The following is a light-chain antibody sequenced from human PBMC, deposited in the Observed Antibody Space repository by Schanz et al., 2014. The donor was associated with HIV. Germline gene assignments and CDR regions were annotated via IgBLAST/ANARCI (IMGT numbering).Light chain of an antibody. V-gene: IGKV3-20*01. Sequence: EIVLTQSPGTLSLSPGERATLSCRASQSVSSSYLAWYQQKPGQAPRLLIYGASTRATGIPARFSGSGSGTDFTLTINSLQPEDFVTYYCEQSYSAPSITFGQGTRLE. CDR3: EQSYSAPSIT. J-gene: IGKJ5*01. CDR1: QSVSSSY. CDR2: GAS.